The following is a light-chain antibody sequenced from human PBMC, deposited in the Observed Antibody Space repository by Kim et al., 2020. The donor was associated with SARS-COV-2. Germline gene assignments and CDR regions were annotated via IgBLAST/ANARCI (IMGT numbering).Light chain of an antibody. J-gene: IGKJ4*01. CDR3: QQYGSSPVT. CDR2: GAS. CDR1: QSVSSNY. V-gene: IGKV3-20*01. Sequence: SPGERATLSCRASQSVSSNYLAWYQHKNGQAPRLLIYGASRRATGIPDKFSGSGSGKDFTLTIDRLEPEDFAVYHCQQYGSSPVTFGGGTKVDIK.